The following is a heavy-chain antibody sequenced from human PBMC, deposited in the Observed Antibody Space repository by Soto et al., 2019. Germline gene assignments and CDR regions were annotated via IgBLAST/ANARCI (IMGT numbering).Heavy chain of an antibody. CDR2: IYWDDDK. Sequence: ESGPTLVNPTQTLTLTCTFSGFSLSTSGVGVGWIRQPPGKALEWLALIYWDDDKRYSPSLKSRLTITKDTSKNQVVLTMTNMDXVDTATXXXXXXXXXXXXXDVWGKGTTVTVSX. J-gene: IGHJ6*04. V-gene: IGHV2-5*02. CDR1: GFSLSTSGVG. CDR3: XXXXXXXXXXDV.